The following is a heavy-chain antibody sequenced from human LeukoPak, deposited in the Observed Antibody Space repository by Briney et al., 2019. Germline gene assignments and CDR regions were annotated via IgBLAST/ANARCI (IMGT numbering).Heavy chain of an antibody. CDR2: ISDSGGNT. J-gene: IGHJ4*02. V-gene: IGHV3-23*01. Sequence: PGGSLRLSCAASGFTFSNYAVSWVRQAPGKGLEWVSSISDSGGNTYYADSVKGRFTISRDNSKNTLYLQMNSLRAEDTAVYYCAKDIAYYYDSSGPLFDNWGQGTLVTVSS. CDR1: GFTFSNYA. CDR3: AKDIAYYYDSSGPLFDN. D-gene: IGHD3-22*01.